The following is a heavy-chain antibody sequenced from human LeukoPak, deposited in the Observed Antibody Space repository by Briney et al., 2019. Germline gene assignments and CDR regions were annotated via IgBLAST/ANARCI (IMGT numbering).Heavy chain of an antibody. V-gene: IGHV4-59*01. J-gene: IGHJ4*02. D-gene: IGHD3-10*01. CDR1: GGSISSYY. CDR3: ARLRVVRGVIDPDFDY. CDR2: IYYSGST. Sequence: SETLSLTCTVSGGSISSYYWSWIRQPPGKGLEWIGYIYYSGSTNYNPSLKSRVTISVDTSKNQFSLKLSSVTAADTAVYYCARLRVVRGVIDPDFDYWGQGTLVTVSS.